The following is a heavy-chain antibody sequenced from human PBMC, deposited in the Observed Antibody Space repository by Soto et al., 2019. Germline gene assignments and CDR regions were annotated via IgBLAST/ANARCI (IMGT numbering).Heavy chain of an antibody. CDR1: GYSFATYG. CDR3: ARADDFWSGGRDV. V-gene: IGHV1-69*06. CDR2: IIPAFGTT. D-gene: IGHD3-3*01. J-gene: IGHJ6*02. Sequence: GASVKFSCKSSGYSFATYGFSWVRQVPGHGLEWMGGIIPAFGTTNYAQHFQARLRITADKSKNIAYMRLSELRSEDTALYYCARADDFWSGGRDVWGQGTTGTVSS.